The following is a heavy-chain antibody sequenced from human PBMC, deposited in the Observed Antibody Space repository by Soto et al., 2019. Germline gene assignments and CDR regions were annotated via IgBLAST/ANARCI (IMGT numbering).Heavy chain of an antibody. CDR2: IYYSGST. CDR1: GGSISSYY. Sequence: SETLSLTCTVSGGSISSYYWSWIRQPPGKGLEWIGYIYYSGSTNYNPSLKSRVTISVDTSKNQFSLKLSSVTAADTAVYYCARARSYYYGMDVWGQGTTVTVSS. CDR3: ARARSYYYGMDV. V-gene: IGHV4-59*01. J-gene: IGHJ6*02. D-gene: IGHD2-15*01.